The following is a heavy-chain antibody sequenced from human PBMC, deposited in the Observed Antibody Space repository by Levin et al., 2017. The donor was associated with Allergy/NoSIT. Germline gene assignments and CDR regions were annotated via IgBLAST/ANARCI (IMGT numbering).Heavy chain of an antibody. Sequence: ASVKVSCKASGYTFTNYAMNWVRQAPGQGLEWMGWINTHTGNPTYAQAFFTGRFVFSLDTSVSTAYLQIITLKAEDTAIYYCAREGQQLVLGDSWGQGTLVTVSS. CDR2: INTHTGNP. CDR3: AREGQQLVLGDS. CDR1: GYTFTNYA. D-gene: IGHD6-13*01. V-gene: IGHV7-4-1*02. J-gene: IGHJ4*02.